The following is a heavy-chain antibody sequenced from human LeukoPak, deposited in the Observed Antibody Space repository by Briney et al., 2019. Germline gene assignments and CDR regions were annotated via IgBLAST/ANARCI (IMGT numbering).Heavy chain of an antibody. V-gene: IGHV5-51*01. D-gene: IGHD2-15*01. Sequence: GASLQISCKGSGYSFTSYWIDWVRQLPGKGLEWMGIIYPGDSDTRYSPSFQGQVTISADTSISTAYLQWSSLKASDTAMYYCASRYCSGGSCLYFHTGGRGTLVTVS. CDR2: IYPGDSDT. CDR1: GYSFTSYW. J-gene: IGHJ2*01. CDR3: ASRYCSGGSCLYFHT.